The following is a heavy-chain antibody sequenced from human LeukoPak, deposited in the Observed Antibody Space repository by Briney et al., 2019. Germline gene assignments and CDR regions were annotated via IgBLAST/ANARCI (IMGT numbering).Heavy chain of an antibody. J-gene: IGHJ5*02. CDR3: ARYDNLAAAGPEVNWFDP. Sequence: SEPLSLTCNVSGGSISSGGYYWSWIRQHPGKGLEWIGYIYYSGSTYYNPSLKSRVTISVDTSKNQFSLKLSSVTAADTAVYYCARYDNLAAAGPEVNWFDPWGQGTLVTVSS. V-gene: IGHV4-31*03. CDR1: GGSISSGGYY. CDR2: IYYSGST. D-gene: IGHD6-13*01.